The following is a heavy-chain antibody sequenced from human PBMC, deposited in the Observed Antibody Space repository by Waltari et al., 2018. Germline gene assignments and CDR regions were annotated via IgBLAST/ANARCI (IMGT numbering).Heavy chain of an antibody. D-gene: IGHD2-21*01. V-gene: IGHV3-48*04. CDR2: ISSSSSTI. CDR3: ARGAVVNFDY. CDR1: GFTFSSYS. Sequence: EVQLVESGGGLVQPGGSLRLSCAASGFTFSSYSMTWVRQAPGKGLEWVSYISSSSSTIYYADSVKGRFTISRDNAKNSLYLQMNSLRAEDTAVYYCARGAVVNFDYWGQGTLVTVSS. J-gene: IGHJ4*02.